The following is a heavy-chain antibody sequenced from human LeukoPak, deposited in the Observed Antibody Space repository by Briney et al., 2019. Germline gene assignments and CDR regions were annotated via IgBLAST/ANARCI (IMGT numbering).Heavy chain of an antibody. V-gene: IGHV4-59*08. CDR3: ARADYGEVDY. CDR2: IYYSGST. CDR1: GGSISSYY. J-gene: IGHJ4*02. D-gene: IGHD4-17*01. Sequence: SETLSLTCTVSGGSISSYYWSWIRQPPGKGLEWIGYIYYSGSTNYNPSLKSRVTISVDTSKNQFSLKLSSVTAADTAVYYCARADYGEVDYWGQGTLVAVSS.